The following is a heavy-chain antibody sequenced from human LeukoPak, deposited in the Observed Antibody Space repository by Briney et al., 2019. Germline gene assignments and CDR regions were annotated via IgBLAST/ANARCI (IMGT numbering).Heavy chain of an antibody. V-gene: IGHV3-48*02. Sequence: PGGSLRLSCAASGFTFSGYSMNWVRQAPGKGLEWVSYISSGSSTIYYADSVKGRFTISRDNAKNSLYLQMNSLRDEDTAVYYCARRSRGWRSYSDAFDMWGQGTMVTVSS. CDR3: ARRSRGWRSYSDAFDM. CDR2: ISSGSSTI. CDR1: GFTFSGYS. J-gene: IGHJ3*02. D-gene: IGHD3-10*01.